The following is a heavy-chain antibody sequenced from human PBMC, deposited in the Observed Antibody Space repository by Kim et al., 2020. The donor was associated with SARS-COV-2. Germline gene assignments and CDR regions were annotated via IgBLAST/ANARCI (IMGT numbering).Heavy chain of an antibody. CDR2: ISSDGRST. D-gene: IGHD6-13*01. CDR3: ASLFSSSWGEYFDH. V-gene: IGHV3-74*01. Sequence: GGSLRLSCAASGFTFSKYWMHWVRQAPGKGLVWVSRISSDGRSTTYADSVKGRFTITRDNAKNTLYLQMNSLRAEDTAVYYCASLFSSSWGEYFDHWGQGTLVTVSS. J-gene: IGHJ1*01. CDR1: GFTFSKYW.